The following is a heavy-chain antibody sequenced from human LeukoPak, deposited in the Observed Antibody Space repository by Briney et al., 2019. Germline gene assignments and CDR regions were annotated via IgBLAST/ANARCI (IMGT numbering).Heavy chain of an antibody. CDR2: ISAYNGNT. Sequence: ASVKVACKASGYTFTSFGISWVRQAPGQGPEWMGWISAYNGNTNYAQKLQGRVTMTTDTSTSTAYMELRSLRSDDTAVYYCVRDLGSRPLIIFFDYWGQGTLVTVSP. V-gene: IGHV1-18*01. D-gene: IGHD2/OR15-2a*01. CDR3: VRDLGSRPLIIFFDY. CDR1: GYTFTSFG. J-gene: IGHJ4*02.